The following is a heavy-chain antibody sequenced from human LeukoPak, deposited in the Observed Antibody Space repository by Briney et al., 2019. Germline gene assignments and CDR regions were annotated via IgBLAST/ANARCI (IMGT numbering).Heavy chain of an antibody. D-gene: IGHD3-22*01. CDR1: GISFSSYW. Sequence: GGSLRLSCVASGISFSSYWMAWVRPAPGKGLEWVANIKYDGTRKFYAGSVKGRFTISRDNAKNSFFLEMNSLTADDTAVYFCASSHDSSGNDWGQGTLVTVSS. V-gene: IGHV3-7*01. CDR3: ASSHDSSGND. J-gene: IGHJ4*02. CDR2: IKYDGTRK.